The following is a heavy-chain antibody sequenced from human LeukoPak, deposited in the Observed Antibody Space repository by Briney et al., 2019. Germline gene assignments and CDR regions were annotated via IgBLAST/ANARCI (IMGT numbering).Heavy chain of an antibody. J-gene: IGHJ4*02. Sequence: KTSETLSLTCAVYGGSFSGYYWSWIRQPPGKGLEWIGEINHSGSTNYNPSLKSRVTISVDTSKNQFSLKLSSVTAADTAVYYCARGPGFCSSTSCLGGYSDYWGQGTLVTVSS. CDR3: ARGPGFCSSTSCLGGYSDY. CDR1: GGSFSGYY. CDR2: INHSGST. D-gene: IGHD2-2*01. V-gene: IGHV4-34*01.